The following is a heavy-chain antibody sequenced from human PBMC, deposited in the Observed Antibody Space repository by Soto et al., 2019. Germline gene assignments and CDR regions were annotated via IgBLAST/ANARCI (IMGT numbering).Heavy chain of an antibody. D-gene: IGHD3-22*01. CDR3: ARDKSYYDSSGYYHDAFDI. CDR2: INAGNGNT. V-gene: IGHV1-3*01. J-gene: IGHJ3*02. Sequence: QVQLVQSGAEVKKPGASVKVSCKASGYTFTSYAMHWVRQAPGQRLEWMGWINAGNGNTKYSQKFQGRVTITRDTSASTAYMELSRLRSEDTAVYYCARDKSYYDSSGYYHDAFDIWGQGTMVTVSS. CDR1: GYTFTSYA.